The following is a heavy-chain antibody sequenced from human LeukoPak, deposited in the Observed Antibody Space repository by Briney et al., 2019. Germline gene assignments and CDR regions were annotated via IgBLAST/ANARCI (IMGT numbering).Heavy chain of an antibody. J-gene: IGHJ5*02. D-gene: IGHD2-2*01. CDR1: GGTFSSYA. V-gene: IGHV1-69*05. Sequence: GASVKVSCKASGGTFSSYAISWVRQAPGQGLEWMGGIIPIFGTANYAQKFQGRVTITTDESTSTAYMELSSLRSEDTAVYYCARQVPAAISWFDPWGQGTLVTVSS. CDR3: ARQVPAAISWFDP. CDR2: IIPIFGTA.